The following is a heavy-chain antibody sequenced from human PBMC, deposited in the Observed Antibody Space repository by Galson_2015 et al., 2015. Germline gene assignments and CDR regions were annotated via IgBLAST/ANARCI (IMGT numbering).Heavy chain of an antibody. CDR2: IWYDGSNK. Sequence: SLRLSCAASGFTFSSYGMHWVHQAPGKGLEWVAVIWYDGSNKYYADSVKRRFTISRDNSKNTLYLQMNSLRAEDTAVYYCARPITTRGTMVRGVGFDPWGQGTLVTVSS. D-gene: IGHD3-10*01. CDR3: ARPITTRGTMVRGVGFDP. V-gene: IGHV3-33*01. J-gene: IGHJ5*02. CDR1: GFTFSSYG.